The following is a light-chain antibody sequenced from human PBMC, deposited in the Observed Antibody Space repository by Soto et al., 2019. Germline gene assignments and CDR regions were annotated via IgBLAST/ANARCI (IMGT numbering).Light chain of an antibody. CDR1: QRVSNY. V-gene: IGKV3-11*01. CDR2: EAS. CDR3: QPRSTSPLT. Sequence: EIVLTQSPATLSLSPGERATLSCRASQRVSNYFAWYQQKPGQAPRRLIYEASNRATGIPARFSGSGSGTDFTLTISSLEPEDFAVYYCQPRSTSPLTFAQGPKV. J-gene: IGKJ1*01.